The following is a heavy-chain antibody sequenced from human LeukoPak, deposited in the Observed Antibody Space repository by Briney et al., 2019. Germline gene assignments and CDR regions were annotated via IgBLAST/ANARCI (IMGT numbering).Heavy chain of an antibody. Sequence: PGGSLRLSCAASGFTFSSYAMSWVRQAPGKGLEWVSGISGSGGSTYSADSVKGRFTISRDNAKNSLYLQMNSLRAEDTAVYYCARVQVRTDASDYWGQGTLVTVSS. CDR2: ISGSGGST. CDR3: ARVQVRTDASDY. J-gene: IGHJ4*02. CDR1: GFTFSSYA. V-gene: IGHV3-23*01.